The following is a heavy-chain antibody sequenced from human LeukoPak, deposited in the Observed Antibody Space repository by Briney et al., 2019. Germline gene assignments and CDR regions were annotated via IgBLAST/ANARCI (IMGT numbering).Heavy chain of an antibody. J-gene: IGHJ5*02. CDR3: ARRVIMSATGVPDTWLDP. CDR1: GGSISNYY. CDR2: ISYSGGT. D-gene: IGHD2-8*02. Sequence: PSETLSLTCTVSGGSISNYYWNWIRQPPGKGLEWVGHISYSGGTKYNPSIQSRVTIAIDTSKNQFSLNLSSVTAADTAVYYCARRVIMSATGVPDTWLDPWGQGILVTVSS. V-gene: IGHV4-59*08.